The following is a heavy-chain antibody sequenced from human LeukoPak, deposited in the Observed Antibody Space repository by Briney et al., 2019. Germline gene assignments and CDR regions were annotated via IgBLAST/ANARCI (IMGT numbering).Heavy chain of an antibody. V-gene: IGHV4-59*01. CDR2: IYYTGTT. Sequence: SGTLSLTCTVSTDSITNYYWSWIRQPPGKGLEWIGYIYYTGTTNYNPSLKSRVTISIDTSRSQFSLKVRSVTAADTAVYYCARGHPVATHKPYYFDYWGQGTVVTVSS. CDR1: TDSITNYY. J-gene: IGHJ4*02. CDR3: ARGHPVATHKPYYFDY. D-gene: IGHD2-15*01.